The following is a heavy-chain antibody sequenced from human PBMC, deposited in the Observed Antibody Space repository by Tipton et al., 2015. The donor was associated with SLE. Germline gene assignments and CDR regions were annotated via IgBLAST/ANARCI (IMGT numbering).Heavy chain of an antibody. CDR3: AKDSYFGSGSYFPYGMDV. CDR2: INTGGAGT. J-gene: IGHJ6*02. V-gene: IGHV3-74*01. Sequence: GSLRLSCAASGFSFSNYWMYWVRQAPGKGLVWVSRINTGGAGTLYADSVKGRFTISRDNAKNSLYLQMNSLRAEDTGVYYCAKDSYFGSGSYFPYGMDVWGQGTTVTVSS. D-gene: IGHD3-10*01. CDR1: GFSFSNYW.